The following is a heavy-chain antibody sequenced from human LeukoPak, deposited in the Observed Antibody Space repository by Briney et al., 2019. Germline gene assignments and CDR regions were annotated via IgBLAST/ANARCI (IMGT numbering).Heavy chain of an antibody. D-gene: IGHD6-19*01. V-gene: IGHV4-59*01. CDR3: ARAPGWLYYYGMDV. CDR1: GGSISSYY. Sequence: SETLSLTCTVSGGSISSYYWSRIRQPPGKGLEWIGYIYYSGSTNYNPSLKSRVTISVDTSKNQFSLKLSSVTAADTAVYYCARAPGWLYYYGMDVWGQGTTVTVSS. J-gene: IGHJ6*02. CDR2: IYYSGST.